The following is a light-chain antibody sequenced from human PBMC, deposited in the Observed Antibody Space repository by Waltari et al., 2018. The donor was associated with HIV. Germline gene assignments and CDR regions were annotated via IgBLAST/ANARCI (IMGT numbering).Light chain of an antibody. Sequence: DIVMTRCPDSLAVCLGERATISCKASQTVLYNSNNKNHLAWSQQKAGQPPKFLIYWASIREIGVPERFTGSGSGTDFNLTISSLRADDVAVYYCQQFFTFPRTFGQGTKVEI. CDR1: QTVLYNSNNKNH. J-gene: IGKJ1*01. CDR3: QQFFTFPRT. V-gene: IGKV4-1*01. CDR2: WAS.